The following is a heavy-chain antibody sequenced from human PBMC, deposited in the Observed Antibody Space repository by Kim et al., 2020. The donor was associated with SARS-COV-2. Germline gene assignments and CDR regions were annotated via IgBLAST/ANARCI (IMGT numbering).Heavy chain of an antibody. CDR2: IYYSGST. CDR3: ARGKTGATAVDY. CDR1: GGSISSGGYY. Sequence: SETLSLTCTVSGGSISSGGYYWSWIRQHPGKGLEWIGYIYYSGSTYYNPSLKSRVTISVDTSKNQFSLKLSSVTAADTAVYYCARGKTGATAVDYWGQGTLVTVSS. V-gene: IGHV4-31*03. D-gene: IGHD7-27*01. J-gene: IGHJ4*02.